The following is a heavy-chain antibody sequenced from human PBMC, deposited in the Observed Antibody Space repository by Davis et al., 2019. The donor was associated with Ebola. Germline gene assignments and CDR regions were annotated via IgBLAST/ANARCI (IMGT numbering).Heavy chain of an antibody. V-gene: IGHV5-51*01. J-gene: IGHJ4*02. CDR3: ARSPRYSSDWGAHLDY. CDR2: IYPGDSDT. Sequence: GESLKISCKGSGYRFTSYWIGWVRQMPGKGLEWMGIIYPGDSDTRYSPSFQGQVTISADKSISTAYLQWSSLKASDTAMYYCARSPRYSSDWGAHLDYWGQGTLVTVSS. D-gene: IGHD6-19*01. CDR1: GYRFTSYW.